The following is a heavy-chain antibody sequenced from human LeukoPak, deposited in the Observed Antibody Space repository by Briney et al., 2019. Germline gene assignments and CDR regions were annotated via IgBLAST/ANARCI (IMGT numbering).Heavy chain of an antibody. CDR2: IYWDDDK. J-gene: IGHJ4*02. Sequence: SGPTLVKPTQTLTLTCTFSGFSLSTSGVGVGWIRQPPGKALEWLALIYWDDDKRYSPSLKSRLTISKDTSKNQVVLTMTNMDPVDTATYYCARIRSSGYFDYWGQGTLVTVSS. CDR3: ARIRSSGYFDY. D-gene: IGHD3-22*01. V-gene: IGHV2-5*02. CDR1: GFSLSTSGVG.